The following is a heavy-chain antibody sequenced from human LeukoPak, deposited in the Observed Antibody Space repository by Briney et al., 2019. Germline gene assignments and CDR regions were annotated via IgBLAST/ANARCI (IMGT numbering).Heavy chain of an antibody. J-gene: IGHJ5*02. D-gene: IGHD3-10*01. V-gene: IGHV6-1*01. Sequence: SQTLSLTCAISGDSVSSNSAAWNWIRQSPSRGLEWLGRTYYRSKWYNDYAVSVKSRITINPDTSKNQFSLQLNSVTPEDTAVYYCARGLGVLRSHEGYWFDPWGQGTLVTVSS. CDR1: GDSVSSNSAA. CDR3: ARGLGVLRSHEGYWFDP. CDR2: TYYRSKWYN.